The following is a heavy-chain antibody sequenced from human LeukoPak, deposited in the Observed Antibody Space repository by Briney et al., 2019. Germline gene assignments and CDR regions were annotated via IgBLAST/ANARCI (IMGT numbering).Heavy chain of an antibody. V-gene: IGHV4-59*01. CDR3: ARVPDILTGYDAFDI. Sequence: SETLSLTCTVSGGSISSYYWSWIQQPPGKGLEWIGYIYYSGSTNYNPSLKSRVTISVDTSKNQFSLKLSSVTAADTAVYYCARVPDILTGYDAFDIWGQGTMVTVSS. CDR2: IYYSGST. D-gene: IGHD3-9*01. CDR1: GGSISSYY. J-gene: IGHJ3*02.